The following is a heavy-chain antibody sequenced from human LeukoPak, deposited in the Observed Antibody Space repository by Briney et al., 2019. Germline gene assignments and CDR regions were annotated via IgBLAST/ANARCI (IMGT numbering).Heavy chain of an antibody. CDR1: GYSFTGYY. D-gene: IGHD5-24*01. CDR3: ARGGGDGYNSPRY. Sequence: GASVTVSCKPSGYSFTGYYMHWVRQAPGQALEGMGRIKPNSGATDYALKFQGRVTMTTDTSLSTAYLEPSRLTSADTAVYSCARGGGDGYNSPRYWGQGNLVTVSS. J-gene: IGHJ4*02. V-gene: IGHV1-2*06. CDR2: IKPNSGAT.